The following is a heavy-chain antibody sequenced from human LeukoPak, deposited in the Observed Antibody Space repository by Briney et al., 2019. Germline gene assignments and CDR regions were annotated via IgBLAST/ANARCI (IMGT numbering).Heavy chain of an antibody. CDR3: ARDYYDSRENYYYYMDV. CDR2: IYYGGST. J-gene: IGHJ6*03. CDR1: GGSISSSSYY. D-gene: IGHD3-22*01. V-gene: IGHV4-39*07. Sequence: SETLSLTCTVSGGSISSSSYYWDWIRQPPGKGLEWIGNIYYGGSTYYNPSLKSRVTISVDTSKNQFSLKLSSVTAADTAVYYCARDYYDSRENYYYYMDVWGKGTTVTVSS.